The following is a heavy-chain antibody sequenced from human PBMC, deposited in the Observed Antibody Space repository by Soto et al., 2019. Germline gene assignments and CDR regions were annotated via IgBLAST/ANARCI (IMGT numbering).Heavy chain of an antibody. J-gene: IGHJ4*02. CDR3: ASSSTYYDFWSGPEPDFDY. V-gene: IGHV3-7*01. D-gene: IGHD3-3*01. CDR1: GFTFSSYW. CDR2: IKQDGSEK. Sequence: PGGSLRLSCAASGFTFSSYWMSWVRQAPGKGLEWVANIKQDGSEKYYVDSVKGRFTISRDNAKNSLYLQMNSLRAEDTAVYYCASSSTYYDFWSGPEPDFDYWGQGTLVTVSS.